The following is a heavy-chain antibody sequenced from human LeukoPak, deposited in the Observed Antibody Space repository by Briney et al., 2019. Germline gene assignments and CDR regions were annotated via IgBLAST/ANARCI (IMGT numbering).Heavy chain of an antibody. CDR3: ARDHIAVGPAAKKDALDF. J-gene: IGHJ3*01. V-gene: IGHV3-53*01. Sequence: GGSLRLSCAASGFTVSSKYMSWVRQAPGKGLEWVSVIYSGGYTYYADSVKDRFTISRDNSKNTLYLQMNSLRAEDTAVYYCARDHIAVGPAAKKDALDFWGQGTAVTVSS. CDR2: IYSGGYT. D-gene: IGHD2-2*01. CDR1: GFTVSSKY.